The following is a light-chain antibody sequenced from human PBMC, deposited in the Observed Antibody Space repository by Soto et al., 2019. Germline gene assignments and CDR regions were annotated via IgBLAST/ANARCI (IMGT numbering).Light chain of an antibody. CDR2: DVS. CDR1: SSDVGGYNY. J-gene: IGLJ2*01. Sequence: QSVLTQPASVSGSPGQSITISCTGTSSDVGGYNYVSWYQQHPGKAPKLMIYDVSNRPSGVSNRFSGSKSGNTASLTISGLQAEDEADYYCSSYTSSSTLVFGGGTKVHRP. CDR3: SSYTSSSTLV. V-gene: IGLV2-14*01.